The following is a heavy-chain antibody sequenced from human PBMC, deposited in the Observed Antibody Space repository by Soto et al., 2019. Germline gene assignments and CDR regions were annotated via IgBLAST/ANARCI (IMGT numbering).Heavy chain of an antibody. D-gene: IGHD6-6*01. V-gene: IGHV3-64*01. CDR2: ISSNGVGT. Sequence: EVQLVESGGGLVKPGGSLRLSCAASGFTLSGYAMDWVRQAPGKGLEYVSGISSNGVGTYYANSVQGRFTISRDNSKNTVYLQMGSLRPEDMAVYYCARRARPDFYYMDVWGKGTTVTVSS. J-gene: IGHJ6*03. CDR3: ARRARPDFYYMDV. CDR1: GFTLSGYA.